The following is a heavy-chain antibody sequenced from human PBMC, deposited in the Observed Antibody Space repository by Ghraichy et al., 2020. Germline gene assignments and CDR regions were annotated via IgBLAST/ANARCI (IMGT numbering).Heavy chain of an antibody. Sequence: GGSLRLSCEGSGFTFSSVGMSWVRQAPGKGLEWVAAITGSGSWTQYADSVKGRFTIARDNSKDTLYLQMNSLRGEDTAVYYCSKGTSENYSASGTYRNDHWGQGTLVTLSS. D-gene: IGHD3-10*01. CDR3: SKGTSENYSASGTYRNDH. CDR1: GFTFSSVG. CDR2: ITGSGSWT. J-gene: IGHJ4*02. V-gene: IGHV3-23*01.